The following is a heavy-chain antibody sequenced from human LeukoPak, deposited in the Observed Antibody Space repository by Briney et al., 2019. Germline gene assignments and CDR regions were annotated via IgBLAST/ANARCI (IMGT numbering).Heavy chain of an antibody. CDR1: GGSISGSSYY. J-gene: IGHJ4*02. CDR3: AMPSGGYYRSGSFDY. D-gene: IGHD3-10*01. V-gene: IGHV4-39*01. Sequence: SETLSLTCTVSGGSISGSSYYWGWIRQPPGKGLEWIGSIYYSGSTYYNPSLKSRVTISVDTSKNQFSLKLSSVTAADTAVYYCAMPSGGYYRSGSFDYWGQGTLVTVSS. CDR2: IYYSGST.